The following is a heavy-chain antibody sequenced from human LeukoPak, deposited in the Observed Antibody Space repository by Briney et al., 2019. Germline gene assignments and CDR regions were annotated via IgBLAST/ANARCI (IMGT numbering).Heavy chain of an antibody. D-gene: IGHD1-7*01. CDR2: ISSSGSTI. CDR3: ARDPETGTTYIDY. J-gene: IGHJ4*02. Sequence: GGSLRLSCAASGFIFSSYEMNWVRQAPGKGLEWVSYISSSGSTIYYADSVKGRFTISRDNAKNSLYLQMNSLRAEDTAVYYCARDPETGTTYIDYWGQGTLVTVSS. V-gene: IGHV3-48*03. CDR1: GFIFSSYE.